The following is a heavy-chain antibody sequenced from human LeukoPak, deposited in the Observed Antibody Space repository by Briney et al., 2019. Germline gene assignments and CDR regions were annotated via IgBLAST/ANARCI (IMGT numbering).Heavy chain of an antibody. Sequence: GGSLRLSCAASGFTFSSYSMNWVRQAPGKGLEWVSSISSSSSYIYYADSVKGRFTISRDNAKNSLYLQMNSLRAEDTAVYYCARDPTIDYDFWSGYYTDWGQGTLVTVSS. CDR2: ISSSSSYI. J-gene: IGHJ4*02. CDR1: GFTFSSYS. D-gene: IGHD3-3*01. CDR3: ARDPTIDYDFWSGYYTD. V-gene: IGHV3-21*01.